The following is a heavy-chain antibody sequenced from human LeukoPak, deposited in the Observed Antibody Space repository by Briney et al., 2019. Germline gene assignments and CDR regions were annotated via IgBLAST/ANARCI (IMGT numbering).Heavy chain of an antibody. D-gene: IGHD1-1*01. J-gene: IGHJ4*02. Sequence: PSETLSLTCTVSGGSISSSSYYWGWIRQPPGKGLEWIGSIYYSGSTNYNPSLKSRVTISVDTSKNQFSLKLSSVTAADTAVYYCARGRMGPGSFDYWGQGTLVTVSS. V-gene: IGHV4-39*07. CDR2: IYYSGST. CDR3: ARGRMGPGSFDY. CDR1: GGSISSSSYY.